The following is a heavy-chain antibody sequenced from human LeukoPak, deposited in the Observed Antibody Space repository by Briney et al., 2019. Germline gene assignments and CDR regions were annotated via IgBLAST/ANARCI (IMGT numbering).Heavy chain of an antibody. CDR1: VGSISSSSYY. J-gene: IGHJ4*02. CDR2: IYYSGST. Sequence: SETLSLTCTVSVGSISSSSYYWGWIRQPPGKGLEWIGSIYYSGSTYYNPSLKSRVTISVDTSKNQFSLKLSSVTAADTAVYYCARAYDFWSGYHFTYDYWGQGTLVTVSS. CDR3: ARAYDFWSGYHFTYDY. V-gene: IGHV4-39*01. D-gene: IGHD3-3*01.